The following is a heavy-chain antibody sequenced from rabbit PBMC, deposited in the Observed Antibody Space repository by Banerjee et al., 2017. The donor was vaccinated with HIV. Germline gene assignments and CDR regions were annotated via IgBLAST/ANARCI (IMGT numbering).Heavy chain of an antibody. CDR1: GFDFSSNA. D-gene: IGHD5-1*01. CDR3: ARDGGVSNGCAFNL. Sequence: QEQLEESGGGLVKPEGSLTLTCTASGFDFSSNAMCWVRQAPGKGLEWIACIYAGSSGSTYYASWAKGRFTISKTSSTTVTLQMTSLTAADTATYFCARDGGVSNGCAFNLWGPGTLVTV. J-gene: IGHJ4*01. V-gene: IGHV1S45*01. CDR2: IYAGSSGST.